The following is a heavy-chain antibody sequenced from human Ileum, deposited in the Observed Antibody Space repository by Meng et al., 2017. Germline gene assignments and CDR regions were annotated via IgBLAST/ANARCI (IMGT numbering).Heavy chain of an antibody. CDR2: TYYRSKWYS. CDR3: ASGSGSLDY. CDR1: GGSVSSNIAA. Sequence: QVQLQQSGPGLVKPSQTLSLTCAVSGGSVSSNIAALNWIRQSPLRGLEWLGRTYYRSKWYSEYAVSVKSRISITPDTSKIQFSLQMNSVTPEDTAVYYCASGSGSLDYWGPGTLVTVSS. V-gene: IGHV6-1*01. J-gene: IGHJ4*02. D-gene: IGHD3-3*01.